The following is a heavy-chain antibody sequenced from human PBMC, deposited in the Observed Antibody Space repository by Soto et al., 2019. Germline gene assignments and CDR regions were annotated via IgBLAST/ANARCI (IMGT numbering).Heavy chain of an antibody. Sequence: GGSLRLSCVASGFTFSSYGIHWVRQAPGKGLEWVAVISYDGSNEYYADSVKGRFTISRDNSKNTLYLQMDSLRPEDTAVYYCAKEITEAGDFDYWGHGTLVTVSS. D-gene: IGHD6-19*01. V-gene: IGHV3-30*18. J-gene: IGHJ4*01. CDR1: GFTFSSYG. CDR2: ISYDGSNE. CDR3: AKEITEAGDFDY.